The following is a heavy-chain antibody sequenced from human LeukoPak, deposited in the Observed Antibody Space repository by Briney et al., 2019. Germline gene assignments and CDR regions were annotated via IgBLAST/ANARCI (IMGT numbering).Heavy chain of an antibody. CDR1: GFTFSSYE. Sequence: GGSLRFSCAASGFTFSSYEMNWVRQAPGKGLEWVSYISSSGSTIYYADSVKGRFTISRDNAKNSLYLQMNSLRAEDTAVYYCARVGGSYNFFDYWGQGTLVTVSS. CDR3: ARVGGSYNFFDY. D-gene: IGHD1-26*01. V-gene: IGHV3-48*03. CDR2: ISSSGSTI. J-gene: IGHJ4*02.